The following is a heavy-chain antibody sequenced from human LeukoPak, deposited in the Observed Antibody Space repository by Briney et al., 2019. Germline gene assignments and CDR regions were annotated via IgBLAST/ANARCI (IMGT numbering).Heavy chain of an antibody. Sequence: ASVTVSFKASAYTFTVYYIHWVRQAPGQGLEWMGWINSSTGATHYAQKFQGRVTMTRGTYISTAYMDLSTERRDDASVYYCARGRSTENFDYWGQGTLVTVSS. J-gene: IGHJ4*02. CDR1: AYTFTVYY. V-gene: IGHV1-2*02. D-gene: IGHD4-17*01. CDR2: INSSTGAT. CDR3: ARGRSTENFDY.